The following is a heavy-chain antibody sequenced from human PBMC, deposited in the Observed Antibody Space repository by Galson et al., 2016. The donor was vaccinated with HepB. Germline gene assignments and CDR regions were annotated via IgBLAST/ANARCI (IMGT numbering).Heavy chain of an antibody. CDR2: INHSGTT. D-gene: IGHD3-3*01. J-gene: IGHJ5*02. Sequence: SETLSLTCAVYGGSFSGYYWSWIRQPPGKGLEWIGEINHSGTTNYNPSLKSRVAISVDPSKNHLFLKLSSVTAADTAVYYFARGLRVYEEYLSFDFSDGYSPNWFDPWGQGTLVSVSS. CDR1: GGSFSGYY. V-gene: IGHV4-34*01. CDR3: ARGLRVYEEYLSFDFSDGYSPNWFDP.